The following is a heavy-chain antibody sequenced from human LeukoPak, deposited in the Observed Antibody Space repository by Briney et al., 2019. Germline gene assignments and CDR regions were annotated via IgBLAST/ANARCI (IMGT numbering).Heavy chain of an antibody. CDR2: INPNSGGT. D-gene: IGHD6-13*01. CDR1: GYTFTGYY. J-gene: IGHJ4*02. Sequence: ASVKVSCKASGYTFTGYYMHWVRRAPGQGLEWMGWINPNSGGTNYAQKFQGRVTMTRDTSISTAYMELSRLRSDDTAVYYCARSWTPIAAAGTGYWGQGTLVTVSS. V-gene: IGHV1-2*02. CDR3: ARSWTPIAAAGTGY.